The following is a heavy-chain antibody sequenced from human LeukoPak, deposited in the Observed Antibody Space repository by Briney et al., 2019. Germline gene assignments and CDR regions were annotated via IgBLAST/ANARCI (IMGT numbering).Heavy chain of an antibody. CDR3: AIDLGWGAAPHY. CDR2: IFHSGTT. CDR1: GGSISRYY. D-gene: IGHD3-16*01. J-gene: IGHJ4*01. V-gene: IGHV4-59*01. Sequence: SETLSLTCRVSGGSISRYYRSWIRLLPGKGLEWIWYIFHSGTTSYNPSLKSRVTISTDTSKNQFSLKLNSGSAADTAVYYCAIDLGWGAAPHYCGHGTLVTVST.